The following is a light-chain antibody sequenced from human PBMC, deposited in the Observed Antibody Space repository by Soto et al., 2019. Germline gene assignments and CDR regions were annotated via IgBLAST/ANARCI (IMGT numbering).Light chain of an antibody. CDR1: QSFRGL. Sequence: LSCRASQSFRGLLAWYQQKPGQAPRLLIYDASKRATGIPARFSGSGFGTDYTLTISSLEPEDFAVYYCQQRSKWRTFGQGTKVDIK. V-gene: IGKV3-11*01. J-gene: IGKJ1*01. CDR2: DAS. CDR3: QQRSKWRT.